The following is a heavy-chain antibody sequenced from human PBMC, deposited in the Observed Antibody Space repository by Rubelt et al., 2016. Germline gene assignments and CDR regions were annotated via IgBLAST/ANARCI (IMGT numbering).Heavy chain of an antibody. CDR1: GFSFNTYA. V-gene: IGHV3-21*01. D-gene: IGHD3-10*01. J-gene: IGHJ4*02. Sequence: VGSLRLSCAASGFSFNTYAMSWVRQAPGKGLEWVSSISSSSSYIYYADSVKGRFTISRDNAKNSLYLQMNSLRAEDTAVYYCARVIYGSGSYYSDYWGQGTLVTVSS. CDR2: ISSSSSYI. CDR3: ARVIYGSGSYYSDY.